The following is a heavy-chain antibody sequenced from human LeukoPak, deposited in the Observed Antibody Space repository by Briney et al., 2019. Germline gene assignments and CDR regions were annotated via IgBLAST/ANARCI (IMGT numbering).Heavy chain of an antibody. D-gene: IGHD5-18*01. CDR2: INYSGTT. CDR1: GGSISSSSYY. J-gene: IGHJ4*02. Sequence: SETLSLTCTVSGGSISSSSYYWGWIRQPPGKGLEWIGSINYSGTTYYNPSLKSRVTISVDTSKNQFSLKVSSVTAADTAVYYCATTYSYTSGGYDYWGQGTLVTVSS. CDR3: ATTYSYTSGGYDY. V-gene: IGHV4-39*01.